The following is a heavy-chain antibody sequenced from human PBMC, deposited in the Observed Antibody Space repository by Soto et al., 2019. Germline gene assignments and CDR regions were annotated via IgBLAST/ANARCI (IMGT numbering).Heavy chain of an antibody. Sequence: EVQLVESGGGLVKPGGSLRLSCAASGFTFGTYTMNWVRQAPGKGLEWVSSIATTSSYIYYADSVRGRFTISGDNARDSLYLQMSSLRAEDTAVYYCARVMCGDCSTYYYYSMDVWGQGTTVTVSS. J-gene: IGHJ6*02. D-gene: IGHD2-21*02. CDR2: IATTSSYI. V-gene: IGHV3-21*01. CDR3: ARVMCGDCSTYYYYSMDV. CDR1: GFTFGTYT.